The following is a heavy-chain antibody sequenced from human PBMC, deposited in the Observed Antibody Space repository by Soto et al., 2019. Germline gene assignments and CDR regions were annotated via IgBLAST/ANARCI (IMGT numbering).Heavy chain of an antibody. CDR2: VYYSGST. Sequence: QVQLQESGPGLVKPSETLSLTCSVSGDSVNSGSYYWSWIRQPPGKGLEWIGYVYYSGSTNYNPSLQTRVTISVDPSKNQFSLRLSSVTAADTAVYYCARAASPRYADFWGQGALVTVSS. J-gene: IGHJ4*02. D-gene: IGHD3-16*01. V-gene: IGHV4-61*01. CDR1: GDSVNSGSYY. CDR3: ARAASPRYADF.